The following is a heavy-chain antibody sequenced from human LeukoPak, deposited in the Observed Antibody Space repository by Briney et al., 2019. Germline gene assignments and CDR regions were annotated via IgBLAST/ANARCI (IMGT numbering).Heavy chain of an antibody. Sequence: GGSLRLSCAASGFTFGTYGMNWVRQSPGKGLEWISYISSGSVTIYYADSVKGRFTISRDNARNSLYLQMNSLRDEDTAVYYCARDAPVTYYDILTGYSTYWGQGTLVTVSS. D-gene: IGHD3-9*01. CDR3: ARDAPVTYYDILTGYSTY. V-gene: IGHV3-48*02. CDR1: GFTFGTYG. CDR2: ISSGSVTI. J-gene: IGHJ4*02.